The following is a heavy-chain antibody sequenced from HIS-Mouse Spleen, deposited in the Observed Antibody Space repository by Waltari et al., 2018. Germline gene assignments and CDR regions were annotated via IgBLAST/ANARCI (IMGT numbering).Heavy chain of an antibody. V-gene: IGHV3-7*01. CDR1: GFTFSSYW. CDR3: ARERRGPGWFDP. J-gene: IGHJ5*02. CDR2: IKQDGSGK. Sequence: EVQLVESGGGLVQPGGSLRLSCAASGFTFSSYWMSWVRQAPGEGLVWVANIKQDGSGKYYVDCGKVRFTISRDNAKNSLYLQMNSLRAEDTAVYYCARERRGPGWFDPWGQGTLVTVSS. D-gene: IGHD5-12*01.